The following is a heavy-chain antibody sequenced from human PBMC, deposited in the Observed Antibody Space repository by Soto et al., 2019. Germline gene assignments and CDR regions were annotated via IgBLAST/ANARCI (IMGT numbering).Heavy chain of an antibody. D-gene: IGHD1-1*01. J-gene: IGHJ4*02. CDR1: GGTFSTYT. V-gene: IGHV1-69*08. CDR3: AIQLEPSLLSFDY. CDR2: IIPILVTA. Sequence: SVKVSCKASGGTFSTYTISWVRQAPGQGLVWMGRIIPILVTANYAQKFQGRVTITADESTSTAYMELSSLRSEDTAVYYCAIQLEPSLLSFDYWGQGTLVTVSS.